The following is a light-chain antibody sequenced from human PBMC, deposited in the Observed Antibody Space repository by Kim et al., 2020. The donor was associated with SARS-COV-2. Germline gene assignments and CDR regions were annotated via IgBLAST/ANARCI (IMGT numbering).Light chain of an antibody. V-gene: IGLV1-44*01. CDR2: GND. J-gene: IGLJ3*02. Sequence: QSVAISSSGSASHIRSCPVSWYQQVPGTAPNLLISGNDQRPSGVPDPFSGSKSGSSASLAISGLQSQDEADYFCAAWDDSLYGRVFGGGTQLTVL. CDR1: ASHIRSCP. CDR3: AAWDDSLYGRV.